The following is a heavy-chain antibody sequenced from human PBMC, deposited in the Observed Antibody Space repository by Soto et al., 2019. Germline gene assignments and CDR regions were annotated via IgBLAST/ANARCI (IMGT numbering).Heavy chain of an antibody. CDR3: AREGGYCSSTSCHDAFDI. J-gene: IGHJ3*02. D-gene: IGHD2-2*01. CDR1: GYTFTGYY. V-gene: IGHV1-2*04. Sequence: ASVKVSCKASGYTFTGYYMHWVRQAPGQGLEWMGWVNPNSGGTNYAQKFQGWVTMTRDTSISTAYMELSRLRPDDTAVYYCAREGGYCSSTSCHDAFDIWGQGTMVTVSS. CDR2: VNPNSGGT.